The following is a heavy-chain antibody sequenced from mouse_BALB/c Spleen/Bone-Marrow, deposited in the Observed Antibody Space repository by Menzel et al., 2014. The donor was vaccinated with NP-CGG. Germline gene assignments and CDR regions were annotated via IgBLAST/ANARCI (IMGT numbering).Heavy chain of an antibody. CDR1: GYSITSGYS. V-gene: IGHV3-1*02. CDR2: IHYSGTT. Sequence: EVKLVESGPDLVKPSQSLSLSCTVTGYSITSGYSCHWIRQFPENKLEWMGYIHYSGTTNYNPSFKSRFSITRYTSKNQFFLQLKSVTTEDTATYYCARGYYGYDGAWFTYWGQGTLVTVSA. J-gene: IGHJ3*01. CDR3: ARGYYGYDGAWFTY. D-gene: IGHD2-2*01.